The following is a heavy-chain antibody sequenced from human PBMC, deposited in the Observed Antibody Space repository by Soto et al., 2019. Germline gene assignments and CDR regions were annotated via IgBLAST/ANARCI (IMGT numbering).Heavy chain of an antibody. CDR2: INAGNGNT. V-gene: IGHV1-3*01. CDR3: ARANIVVVPADLYYYYGMDV. CDR1: GYTFTSYA. D-gene: IGHD2-2*01. Sequence: ASVKVSCKASGYTFTSYAMHWVRQAPGQRLEWMGWINAGNGNTKYSQKFQGRVTITRDTSASTAYTELSSLRSEDTAVYYCARANIVVVPADLYYYYGMDVWGQGTTVTVSS. J-gene: IGHJ6*02.